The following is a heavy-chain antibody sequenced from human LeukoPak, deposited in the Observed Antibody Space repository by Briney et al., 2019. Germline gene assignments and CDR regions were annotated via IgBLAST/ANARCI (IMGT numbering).Heavy chain of an antibody. V-gene: IGHV4-59*08. D-gene: IGHD4-17*01. CDR1: GGSISSYY. CDR3: ARGGTMTTVPL. CDR2: IYYSGNSGST. J-gene: IGHJ4*02. Sequence: PSETLSLTCTVSGGSISSYYWSWIRQPPGKGLEWIGYIYYSGNSGSTNYNPSLKSRVTISVDTSKNQFSLKLTSMTAADTAVYYCARGGTMTTVPLWGQGTLVTVSS.